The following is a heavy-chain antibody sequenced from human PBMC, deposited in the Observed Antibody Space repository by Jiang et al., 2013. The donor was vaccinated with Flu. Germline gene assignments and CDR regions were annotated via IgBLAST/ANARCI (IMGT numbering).Heavy chain of an antibody. CDR1: DDSISNSY. D-gene: IGHD3-16*02. J-gene: IGHJ4*02. Sequence: TLSLTCTVSDDSISNSYWSWIRQPPGKGLEWIGYLYYSGSTSYNPSLKSRVTISVATSKNQFSLHLSSVTAADTAVYYCARGRYRLDYWGQGTLVTVSS. CDR3: ARGRYRLDY. CDR2: LYYSGST. V-gene: IGHV4-59*01.